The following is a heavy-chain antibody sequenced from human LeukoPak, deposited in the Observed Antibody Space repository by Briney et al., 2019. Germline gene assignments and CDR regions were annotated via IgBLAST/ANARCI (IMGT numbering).Heavy chain of an antibody. D-gene: IGHD6-13*01. V-gene: IGHV5-10-1*01. J-gene: IGHJ5*02. Sequence: GESLKISCKGSGYSFTNYWISWVRQIPGKGLVWMGTIDPSDSYTNYSPSFQGHVTISADKSISTAYVQWSSLKTSDTAIYYCAKAAASLDWFDPWGQGTLVIVSS. CDR3: AKAAASLDWFDP. CDR1: GYSFTNYW. CDR2: IDPSDSYT.